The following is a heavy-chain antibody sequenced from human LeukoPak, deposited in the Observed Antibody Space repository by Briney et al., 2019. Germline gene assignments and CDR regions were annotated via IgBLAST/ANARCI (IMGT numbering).Heavy chain of an antibody. D-gene: IGHD5-12*01. J-gene: IGHJ4*02. Sequence: GASVKVSCKASGYTFTSYGITWVRQAPGQGLEWMGWISTYNGNTNYAQNLQGRVTMTADTSTSTAYMELRSLISDDKAVYYCARGRGSTSRYWGQGTLVTVSS. V-gene: IGHV1-18*01. CDR1: GYTFTSYG. CDR3: ARGRGSTSRY. CDR2: ISTYNGNT.